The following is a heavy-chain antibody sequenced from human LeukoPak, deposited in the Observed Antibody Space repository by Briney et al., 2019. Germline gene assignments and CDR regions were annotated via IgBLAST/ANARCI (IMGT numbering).Heavy chain of an antibody. CDR1: GGSFSGYY. Sequence: PSETLSLTCAVYGGSFSGYYWSWIRQPPGKGLEWIGEINHSGSTNYNPSLKSRVTISVDTSKNQFSLKLSSVTAADTAVYYCARDLGVDFWSGYRDYWGQGTLVTVSS. V-gene: IGHV4-34*01. CDR2: INHSGST. J-gene: IGHJ4*02. D-gene: IGHD3-3*01. CDR3: ARDLGVDFWSGYRDY.